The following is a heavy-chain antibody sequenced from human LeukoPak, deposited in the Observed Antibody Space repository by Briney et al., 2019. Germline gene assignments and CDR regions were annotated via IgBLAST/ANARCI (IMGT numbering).Heavy chain of an antibody. D-gene: IGHD5-24*01. CDR2: IYYSGST. V-gene: IGHV4-59*01. CDR3: AREGDGYNPNWFDP. CDR1: GGSISSYY. J-gene: IGHJ5*02. Sequence: SETLSLACTVSGGSISSYYWSWIRQPPGKGLEWIGYIYYSGSTNYNPSLKSRVTISVDTSKNQFSLKLSSVTAADTAVYYCAREGDGYNPNWFDPWGQGTLVTVSS.